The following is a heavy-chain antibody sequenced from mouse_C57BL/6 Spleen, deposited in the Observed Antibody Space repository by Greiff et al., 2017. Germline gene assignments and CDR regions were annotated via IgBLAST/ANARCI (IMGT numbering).Heavy chain of an antibody. D-gene: IGHD4-1*01. J-gene: IGHJ1*03. Sequence: EVKLMESGGGLVKPGGSLTLSCAASGFTFSDYGMHWVRQAPEKGLEWVAYISSGSSTIYYADTVKGRFTISRDNAKNTLFLQMTSLRSEDTAMYYCARGRLGTDWYFDVWGTGTTVTVSS. CDR1: GFTFSDYG. CDR3: ARGRLGTDWYFDV. V-gene: IGHV5-17*01. CDR2: ISSGSSTI.